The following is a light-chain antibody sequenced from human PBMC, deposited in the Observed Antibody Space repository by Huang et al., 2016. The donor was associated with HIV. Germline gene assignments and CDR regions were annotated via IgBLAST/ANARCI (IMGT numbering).Light chain of an antibody. CDR3: QQYNNWHLT. V-gene: IGKV3-15*01. CDR2: GST. J-gene: IGKJ4*01. Sequence: IVMTQTPATLPVSPGGRAPLSCRASHSVSTNLSWYQHKPGQTPRLIIYGSTTRATGVPARFSGSGSGTDFTLTINSLQSEDFGIYYCQQYNNWHLTFGGGTKV. CDR1: HSVSTN.